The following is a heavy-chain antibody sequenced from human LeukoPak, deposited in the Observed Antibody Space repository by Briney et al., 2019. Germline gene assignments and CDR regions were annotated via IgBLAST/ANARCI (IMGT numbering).Heavy chain of an antibody. V-gene: IGHV4-59*08. CDR1: GGSISSYY. CDR3: ASKNWGLNAFDI. D-gene: IGHD7-27*01. CDR2: IYYSGST. J-gene: IGHJ3*02. Sequence: ASETLSLTCSVAGGSISSYYWSWIRQPPGKGLEWIGYIYYSGSTNYNPSLKSRFTISVDTSKNQFSLKLSSVTAADTAVYYCASKNWGLNAFDIWGQGTMVTVSS.